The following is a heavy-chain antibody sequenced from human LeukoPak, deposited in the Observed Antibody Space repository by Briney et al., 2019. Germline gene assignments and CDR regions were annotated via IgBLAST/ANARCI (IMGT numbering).Heavy chain of an antibody. Sequence: QAGGSLRLSCAASGFIFSSYSMNWVRQAPGKGLEWVSGISGSGDSTYYADSVKGRFTISRDNSKNTLYLQMNSLRAEDTAVYYCAKVDDRLRYFDWFPGVAFDIWGQGTMVTVSS. V-gene: IGHV3-23*01. D-gene: IGHD3-9*01. CDR2: ISGSGDST. J-gene: IGHJ3*02. CDR1: GFIFSSYS. CDR3: AKVDDRLRYFDWFPGVAFDI.